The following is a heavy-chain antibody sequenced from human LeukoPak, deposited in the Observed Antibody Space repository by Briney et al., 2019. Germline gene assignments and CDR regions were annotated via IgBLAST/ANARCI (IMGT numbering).Heavy chain of an antibody. J-gene: IGHJ4*02. CDR1: GGSISSGDYY. CDR3: ARTHSDYEYYFDY. D-gene: IGHD5-12*01. V-gene: IGHV4-30-4*08. CDR2: IYYSGST. Sequence: PSQTLSLTCSVSGGSISSGDYYWSWIRQPPGKGLGWIGYIYYSGSTYYSPSLKSRVTISVDTSKNQFSLKLSSVTAADTAVYYCARTHSDYEYYFDYRGQGTLVTVSS.